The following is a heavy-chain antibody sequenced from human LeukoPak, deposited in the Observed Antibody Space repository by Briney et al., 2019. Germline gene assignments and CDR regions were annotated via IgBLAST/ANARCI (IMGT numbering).Heavy chain of an antibody. V-gene: IGHV3-23*01. CDR3: AHGAMYQLDY. CDR2: IIGGAGST. CDR1: GFPFSSHG. Sequence: GGSLRLSCAASGFPFSSHGMSWVRQAPGKGLEWVSGIIGGAGSTYYADSVKGRFTISGDNSKNTLFLRMNSLRAEDTAVYYCAHGAMYQLDYWGQGTLVIVSS. J-gene: IGHJ4*02. D-gene: IGHD2-2*01.